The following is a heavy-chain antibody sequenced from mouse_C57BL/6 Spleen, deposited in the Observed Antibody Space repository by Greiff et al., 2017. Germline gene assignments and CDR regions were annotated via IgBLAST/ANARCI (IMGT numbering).Heavy chain of an antibody. J-gene: IGHJ4*01. CDR1: GYTFTSYW. CDR3: ARCGDYAMDY. CDR2: ISPGSGST. Sequence: QVQLQQPGAELVKPGASVKMSCKASGYTFTSYWITWVKQRPGHGLEWIGDISPGSGSTNYNEKFKSKATLTVDTSSSTAYMQLSSLTSEDSAVYYCARCGDYAMDYWGQGTSVTVSS. V-gene: IGHV1-55*01.